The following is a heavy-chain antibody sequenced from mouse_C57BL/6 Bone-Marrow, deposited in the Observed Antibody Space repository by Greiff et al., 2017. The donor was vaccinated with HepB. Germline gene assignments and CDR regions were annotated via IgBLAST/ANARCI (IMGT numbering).Heavy chain of an antibody. CDR2: IRSKSNNYAT. CDR3: VRCSDDYVSCFDY. Sequence: EVKLQESGGGLVQPKGSLKLSCAASGFSFNTYAMNWVRQAPGKGLEWVARIRSKSNNYATYYADSVKDRFTISRDDSESMLYLQMNNLKTGDTAMYCCVRCSDDYVSCFDYWGQGTTLTVSS. D-gene: IGHD2-4*01. J-gene: IGHJ2*01. V-gene: IGHV10-1*01. CDR1: GFSFNTYA.